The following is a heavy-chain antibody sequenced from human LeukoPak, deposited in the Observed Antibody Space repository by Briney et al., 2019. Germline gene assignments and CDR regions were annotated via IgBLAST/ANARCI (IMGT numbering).Heavy chain of an antibody. CDR3: ATHYGSGLDWFDP. CDR1: GGSISSGSYY. Sequence: SQTLSLTCTVSGGSISSGSYYWSWIRQPAGKRLEWIGRFYTSGSTNYNPSLKSRVTISVDTSKNQLSLKLSSVTAADTAMYYCATHYGSGLDWFDPWGQGTLVTVSS. V-gene: IGHV4-61*02. D-gene: IGHD3-10*01. CDR2: FYTSGST. J-gene: IGHJ5*02.